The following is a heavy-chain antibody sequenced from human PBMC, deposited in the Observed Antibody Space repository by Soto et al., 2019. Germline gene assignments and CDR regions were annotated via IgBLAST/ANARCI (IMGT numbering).Heavy chain of an antibody. V-gene: IGHV2-5*01. CDR1: GFSRSTTGVG. J-gene: IGHJ4*02. CDR3: AHSGGATVGLYYFDY. CDR2: IYWHDDK. D-gene: IGHD3-16*01. Sequence: SGSTLANPTQTLTLTCTFSGFSRSTTGVGVSWIRQPPGKALEWRALIYWHDDKRYSPSLENKLTITKDTSKNQVGLTMTNMDPVDTATYYCAHSGGATVGLYYFDYWGQGXLVTVYS.